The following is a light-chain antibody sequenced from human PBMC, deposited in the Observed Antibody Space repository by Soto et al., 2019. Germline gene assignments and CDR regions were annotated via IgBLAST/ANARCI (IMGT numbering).Light chain of an antibody. CDR2: EAS. Sequence: EVVLTQSPATLSLSPGERATLSCRASHIVSSYLAWYQQKPGQAPRLLIYEASNRATGIPARFSGSGSGTDFTLTVSSLEPEDFAVYYCQQRSNWPSTFGQGTKLEI. CDR3: QQRSNWPST. V-gene: IGKV3-11*01. J-gene: IGKJ2*01. CDR1: HIVSSY.